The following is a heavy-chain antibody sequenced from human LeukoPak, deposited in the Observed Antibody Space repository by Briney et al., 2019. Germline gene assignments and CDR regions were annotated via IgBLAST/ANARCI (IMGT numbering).Heavy chain of an antibody. Sequence: PGGSLRLSCAASEFTFSSYTMNWVRQAPGKGLEWIGSIYDSGSTYYNPSLKSRVTISVDTSKNQFSLKLSSVTAADTAVYYCARGSEVCSGSNCQLSNWFDPWGQGTLVTVSS. V-gene: IGHV4-38-2*01. D-gene: IGHD2-15*01. J-gene: IGHJ5*02. CDR2: IYDSGST. CDR3: ARGSEVCSGSNCQLSNWFDP. CDR1: EFTFSSYT.